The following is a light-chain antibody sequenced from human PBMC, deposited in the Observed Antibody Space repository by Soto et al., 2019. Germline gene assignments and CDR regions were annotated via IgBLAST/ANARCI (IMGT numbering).Light chain of an antibody. Sequence: QSALTQPASVSGSPGQSITISCTGTSSDVGGYNYVSWYQQHPGKAPKLMIYDVSNRPSGVSNRFSGSNSGNTASLTISGLQAEDEADYYCSSYTSSSTLPVVFGGGTQLTVL. CDR2: DVS. J-gene: IGLJ2*01. V-gene: IGLV2-14*01. CDR1: SSDVGGYNY. CDR3: SSYTSSSTLPVV.